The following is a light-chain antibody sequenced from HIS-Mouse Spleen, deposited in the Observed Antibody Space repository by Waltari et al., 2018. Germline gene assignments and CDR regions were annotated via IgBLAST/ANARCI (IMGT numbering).Light chain of an antibody. J-gene: IGLJ1*01. CDR3: CSYAGSSTYV. V-gene: IGLV3-1*01. Sequence: SYELTQPPSVSVSPGQTASITCSGDNLGDKYACWYQQKPGQSPVLVIYQDRKRPSGIPERFSGSNSGNTASLTISGLQAEDEADYYCCSYAGSSTYVFGTGTKVTVL. CDR1: NLGDKY. CDR2: QDR.